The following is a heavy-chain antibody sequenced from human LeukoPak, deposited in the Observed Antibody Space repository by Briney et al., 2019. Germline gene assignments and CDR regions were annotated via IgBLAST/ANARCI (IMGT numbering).Heavy chain of an antibody. CDR1: GFSFSHYA. J-gene: IGHJ4*02. V-gene: IGHV3-30-3*01. Sequence: GGSLRLSCAASGFSFSHYALHWVRQAPGKGLEWLAFISYDGSVKYYADSVKGRFTVSRDDSKITLYLRMNSLRTEDTALYYCARDFSTKYSQDYWGQGTLLSVSS. CDR3: ARDFSTKYSQDY. D-gene: IGHD1-26*01. CDR2: ISYDGSVK.